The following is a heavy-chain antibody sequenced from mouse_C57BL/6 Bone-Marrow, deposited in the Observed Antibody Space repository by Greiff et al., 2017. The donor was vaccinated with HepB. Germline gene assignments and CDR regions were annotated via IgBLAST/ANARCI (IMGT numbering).Heavy chain of an antibody. J-gene: IGHJ2*01. D-gene: IGHD1-1*01. V-gene: IGHV5-16*01. CDR3: ARDGDSSSDYFDY. Sequence: VKLVESEGGLVQPGSSMKLSCTASGFTFSDYYMAWVRQVPEKGLEWVANINYDGSSTYYLDSLKSRFIISRDNAKNILYLQMSSLKSEDTATYYCARDGDSSSDYFDYWGQGTTLTVSS. CDR2: INYDGSST. CDR1: GFTFSDYY.